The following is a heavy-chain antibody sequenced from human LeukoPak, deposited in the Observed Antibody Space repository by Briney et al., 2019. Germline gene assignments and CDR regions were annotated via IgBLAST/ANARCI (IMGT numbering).Heavy chain of an antibody. V-gene: IGHV4-39*07. Sequence: SETLSLTCTVSGGSISSSSYYWGWIRQPPGKGLEWIGSIYYSGSTYYNPSLKSRVTISVDTSKNQFSLKLSSVTAADTAVYYCAYGSGSYLDIYYYYGMDVWGQGTTVTVSS. D-gene: IGHD3-10*01. J-gene: IGHJ6*02. CDR1: GGSISSSSYY. CDR3: AYGSGSYLDIYYYYGMDV. CDR2: IYYSGST.